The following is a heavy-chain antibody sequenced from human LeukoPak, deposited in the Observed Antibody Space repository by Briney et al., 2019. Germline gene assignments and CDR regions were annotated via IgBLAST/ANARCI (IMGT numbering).Heavy chain of an antibody. CDR2: INPSSGGT. J-gene: IGHJ4*02. D-gene: IGHD6-13*01. CDR3: AGGSSYYFFDH. Sequence: GASVKVSCKASGNTFPGNYLHWVRQAPGQGPEWMGWINPSSGGTNPAQKFQGRVAMTRDTSISTVYIQLKRLTSDDTAVYYCAGGSSYYFFDHWGQGVLVTVSS. V-gene: IGHV1-2*02. CDR1: GNTFPGNY.